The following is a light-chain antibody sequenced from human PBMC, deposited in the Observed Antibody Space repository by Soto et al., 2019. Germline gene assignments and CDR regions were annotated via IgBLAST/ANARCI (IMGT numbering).Light chain of an antibody. V-gene: IGKV3-20*01. CDR3: QQYGTSPQT. Sequence: EIVLTQSPGTLSLSPGERATLSCRASEGISNDLAWYQQKPGQAPRLLIYDASRRATDIPDRFSGSGSGTDFTLTISRLEPEDFAVYYCQQYGTSPQTFGQGTKVDIK. CDR1: EGISND. CDR2: DAS. J-gene: IGKJ1*01.